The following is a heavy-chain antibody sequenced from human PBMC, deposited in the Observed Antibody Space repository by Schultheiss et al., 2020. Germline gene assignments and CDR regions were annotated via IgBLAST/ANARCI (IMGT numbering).Heavy chain of an antibody. D-gene: IGHD3-3*01. CDR2: IYSSGST. Sequence: GGSLRLSCAASGFTVSRNYMSWFRQPPGKGLEWVSLIYSSGSTYYADSVRGRFTISRDISKNTLYLQMNSLRAEDTAVYYCARGDYDFWSGYYTNYYYYGMDVWGQGTTVTVSS. V-gene: IGHV3-66*03. CDR3: ARGDYDFWSGYYTNYYYYGMDV. J-gene: IGHJ6*02. CDR1: GFTVSRNY.